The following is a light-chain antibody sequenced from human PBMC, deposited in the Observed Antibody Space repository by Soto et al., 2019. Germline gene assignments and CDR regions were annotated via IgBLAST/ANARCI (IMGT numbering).Light chain of an antibody. J-gene: IGLJ2*01. V-gene: IGLV2-14*01. Sequence: QSVLTQPASVSGSPGQSITISCTGTSNDVGGYNYVSWYQQHPGKAPKLMIYDVSNRPSGVSNRFSGSKSGNTASLTISGLQAEDEADYYCSSYTSSSTSVFGGGTKVTVL. CDR3: SSYTSSSTSV. CDR2: DVS. CDR1: SNDVGGYNY.